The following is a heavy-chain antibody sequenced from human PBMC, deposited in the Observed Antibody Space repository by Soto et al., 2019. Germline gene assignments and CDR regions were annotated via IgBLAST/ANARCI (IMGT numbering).Heavy chain of an antibody. D-gene: IGHD1-1*01. CDR2: IYYSGST. V-gene: IGHV4-59*01. CDR1: GGSISSYY. Sequence: LSLTCTVSGGSISSYYWSWIRQPPGKGLEWIGYIYYSGSTNYNPSLKSRVTISVDTSKNQFSLKLSSVTAADTAVYYCARDGAGNWNYFYYGMDVWGQGTTVTVSS. CDR3: ARDGAGNWNYFYYGMDV. J-gene: IGHJ6*02.